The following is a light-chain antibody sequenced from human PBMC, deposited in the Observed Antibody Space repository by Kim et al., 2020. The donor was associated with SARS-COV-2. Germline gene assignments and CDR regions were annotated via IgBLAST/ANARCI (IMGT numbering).Light chain of an antibody. CDR1: SGSIASNY. Sequence: GKPVPISCTRSSGSIASNYVQWYQQRPGSSPTTVIYEDNQSPSGVPDRFSGSIDSSSNSASLTISGLKTEDEADYYCQSYDSSNVVFGGGTQLTVL. J-gene: IGLJ2*01. CDR2: EDN. CDR3: QSYDSSNVV. V-gene: IGLV6-57*01.